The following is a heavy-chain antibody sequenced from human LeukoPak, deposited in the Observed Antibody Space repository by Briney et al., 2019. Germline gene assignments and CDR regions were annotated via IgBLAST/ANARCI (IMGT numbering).Heavy chain of an antibody. D-gene: IGHD3-22*01. V-gene: IGHV4-34*01. CDR1: GGSFSGYY. J-gene: IGHJ4*02. Sequence: SETLSLTCAVYGGSFSGYYWSWIRQPPGKGLEWIGEINHSGSTNYNPSLKSRVTISVDTSKNQFPLKLSSVTAADTAVYYCARVPAYYYDSSGYNNYWGQGTLVTVSS. CDR3: ARVPAYYYDSSGYNNY. CDR2: INHSGST.